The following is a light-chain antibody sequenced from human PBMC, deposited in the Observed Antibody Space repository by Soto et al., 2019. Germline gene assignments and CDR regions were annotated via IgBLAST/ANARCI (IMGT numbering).Light chain of an antibody. CDR3: QQYYSIPYT. V-gene: IGKV4-1*01. Sequence: DIVMTQSPDSLAVSLGERATINCKSSQSVLYSSNNKNYLAWYQQKPGQPPKLLIYWASARESGVPDRFSGSGSGTDFTLTISSLQAEDVAVYSCQQYYSIPYTFGQGIKLEIK. CDR2: WAS. J-gene: IGKJ2*01. CDR1: QSVLYSSNNKNY.